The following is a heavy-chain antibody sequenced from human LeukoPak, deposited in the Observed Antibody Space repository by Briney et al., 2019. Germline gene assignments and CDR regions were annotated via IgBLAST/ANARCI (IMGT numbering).Heavy chain of an antibody. CDR3: ARRTGDCSGTSCYLYYYYYMDV. Sequence: GGSLRLSCAASGFTFSSYAMSWVRQAPGKGLEWVSAIPGDGGSTYYADSVKGRFTISRDNSRTTVYLQMNSLRAEDTAVYYCARRTGDCSGTSCYLYYYYYMDVWGKGTTVTVSS. V-gene: IGHV3-23*01. CDR2: IPGDGGST. CDR1: GFTFSSYA. J-gene: IGHJ6*03. D-gene: IGHD2-2*01.